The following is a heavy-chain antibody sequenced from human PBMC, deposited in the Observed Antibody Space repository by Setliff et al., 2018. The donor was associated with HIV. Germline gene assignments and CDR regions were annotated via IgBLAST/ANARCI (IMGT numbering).Heavy chain of an antibody. CDR2: IFPADSDT. D-gene: IGHD3-22*01. CDR1: GYSFGGYW. Sequence: PGESLKISCRGFGYSFGGYWIGWVRQKPGKGLEWMGIIFPADSDTRVSPSFQGQVSISADRSTYAAFLQWTSLKASDTGMYFCARHRVDTSMLVVKSPGAFDLWGQGTLVTVSS. V-gene: IGHV5-51*01. CDR3: ARHRVDTSMLVVKSPGAFDL. J-gene: IGHJ3*01.